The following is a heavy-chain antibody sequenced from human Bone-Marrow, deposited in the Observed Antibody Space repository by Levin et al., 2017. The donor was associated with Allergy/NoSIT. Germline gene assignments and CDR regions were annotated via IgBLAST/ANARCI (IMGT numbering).Heavy chain of an antibody. Sequence: SETLSLTCTVSGDSVSSGSYYWGWIRQPPGKGLEWIGNIYYTGSTYRNPTLKSRVTISVDMSKNQISLNLSSVTAADSAVYYCARHFLTGAYSYYYYIDVWGEGTTVTVSS. CDR1: GDSVSSGSYY. CDR2: IYYTGST. D-gene: IGHD3-9*01. CDR3: ARHFLTGAYSYYYYIDV. V-gene: IGHV4-39*01. J-gene: IGHJ6*03.